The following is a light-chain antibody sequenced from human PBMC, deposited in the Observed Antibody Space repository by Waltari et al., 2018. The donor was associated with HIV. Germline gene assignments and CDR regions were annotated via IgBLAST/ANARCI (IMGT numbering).Light chain of an antibody. V-gene: IGLV1-51*01. CDR2: DND. CDR3: GTWDRSLGGGV. CDR1: SSNIGTDY. J-gene: IGLJ3*02. Sequence: QSVLTQPPSVSAAPGQKVAISCSVSSSNIGTDYVSWYQHVPGSAPKLLSYDNDKRASGTRDRFSGPKAGTSAALDITGLQTGDGADYYCGTWDRSLGGGVFGGGTKLTVL.